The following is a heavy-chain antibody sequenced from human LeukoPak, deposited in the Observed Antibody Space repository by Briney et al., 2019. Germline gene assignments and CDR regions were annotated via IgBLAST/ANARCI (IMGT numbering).Heavy chain of an antibody. V-gene: IGHV3-48*02. CDR1: GFTFSSYN. Sequence: PGGSLRLSCAASGFTFSSYNMIWVRQAPGKGLEWVSFISGSSSNTLYYANSVKGRFTISRDNAESSLYLQMNSLRDEDTAIYYCARDSGYSYGHGFDYWGQGTLVTVSS. CDR3: ARDSGYSYGHGFDY. CDR2: ISGSSSNTL. D-gene: IGHD5-18*01. J-gene: IGHJ4*02.